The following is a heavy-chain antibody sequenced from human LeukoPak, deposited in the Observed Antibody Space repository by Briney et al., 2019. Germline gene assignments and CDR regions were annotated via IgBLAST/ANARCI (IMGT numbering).Heavy chain of an antibody. J-gene: IGHJ5*02. CDR2: IHDDGRT. CDR1: GGSMSDSIT. Sequence: PSETLSLTCSVSGGSMSDSITWGWVRQPPGKGLEGLANIHDDGRTAPNPSLRSRLTISQDRSKNQFPLKVSSVTAADTAFYYCAKVLTAAGLDLWGQGILVTVSS. CDR3: AKVLTAAGLDL. D-gene: IGHD6-25*01. V-gene: IGHV4-39*06.